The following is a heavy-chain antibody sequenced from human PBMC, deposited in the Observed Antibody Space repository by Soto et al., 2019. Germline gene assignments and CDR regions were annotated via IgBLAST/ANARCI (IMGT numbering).Heavy chain of an antibody. D-gene: IGHD4-4*01. J-gene: IGHJ6*02. CDR2: INAGNGNT. CDR3: ARDPLITLGSHDYSNYIRYYYYYGMDV. V-gene: IGHV1-3*01. Sequence: ASVKVSCKASGYTFTSYAMHWVRQAPGQRLEWMGWINAGNGNTKYSQKFQGRVTITRDTSASTAYMELSSLRSEDTAVYYCARDPLITLGSHDYSNYIRYYYYYGMDVWGQGTTVTVSS. CDR1: GYTFTSYA.